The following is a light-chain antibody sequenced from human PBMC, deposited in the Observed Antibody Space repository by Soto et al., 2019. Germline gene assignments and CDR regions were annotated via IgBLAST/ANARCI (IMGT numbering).Light chain of an antibody. Sequence: QSVLTQPPSVSGTPGQRVTISCSGGISNIGTNYVHWFQQLPGTAPKVLSNRDNQRPSGVPDRFSGSKSGTSASLAISGLQSEDEAEYYCAAWDDTVRSYVFGTGPKVTVL. CDR2: RDN. J-gene: IGLJ1*01. CDR3: AAWDDTVRSYV. CDR1: ISNIGTNY. V-gene: IGLV1-47*01.